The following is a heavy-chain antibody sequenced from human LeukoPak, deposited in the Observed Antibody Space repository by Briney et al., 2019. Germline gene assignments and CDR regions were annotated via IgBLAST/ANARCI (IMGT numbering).Heavy chain of an antibody. CDR3: ASQGFDY. J-gene: IGHJ4*02. Sequence: PGGSLRLSCAASGFTFSSYSMNWVRQAPGKGLEWVANIKQDGSEKYYVDSVKGRFTISRDNAKNSLYLQMNSLRAEDTAVYYCASQGFDYWGQGTLVTVSS. CDR2: IKQDGSEK. V-gene: IGHV3-7*01. CDR1: GFTFSSYS.